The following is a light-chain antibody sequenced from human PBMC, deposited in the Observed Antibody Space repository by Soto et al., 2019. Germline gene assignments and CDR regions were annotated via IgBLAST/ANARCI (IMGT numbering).Light chain of an antibody. CDR3: QSYDSSLSGSDV. J-gene: IGLJ1*01. CDR2: GNS. Sequence: QSVVTQPPSVSGAPGQRVTISCTGSSSNIGAGYDVHWYQQLPGTAPKLLIYGNSNRPSGVPDRFSGSKSGTSASLAITGLQAEDEADYYCQSYDSSLSGSDVFGTGTKRHRP. CDR1: SSNIGAGYD. V-gene: IGLV1-40*01.